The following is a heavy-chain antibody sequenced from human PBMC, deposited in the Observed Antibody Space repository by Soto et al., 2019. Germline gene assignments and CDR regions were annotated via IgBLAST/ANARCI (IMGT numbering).Heavy chain of an antibody. CDR1: GYSFITYW. D-gene: IGHD3-10*01. CDR2: IFVGDSDT. V-gene: IGHV5-51*01. J-gene: IGHJ5*02. CDR3: AAGLGAGALGWFDP. Sequence: PGESLKISCKGSGYSFITYWIGWVGQMPGKGLEWVGIIFVGDSDTRYSPSFQGQVTISADKSIRTASLQWNNLKPSHPAIYYCAAGLGAGALGWFDPCRNGPQVTVSS.